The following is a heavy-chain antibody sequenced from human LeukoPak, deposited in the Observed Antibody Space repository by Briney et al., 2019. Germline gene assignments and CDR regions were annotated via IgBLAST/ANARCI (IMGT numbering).Heavy chain of an antibody. V-gene: IGHV4-34*01. D-gene: IGHD1-26*01. Sequence: PSETLSLTCAVYGASLHGHYWSWIRQSPGKGLEWIGEGSDRGGTKFNPSLKGRVTISADPSKNRFSLNLYSVTAADTAVYHCAMNGQSGFSFDPWGQGTLVTVSS. CDR1: GASLHGHY. J-gene: IGHJ5*02. CDR3: AMNGQSGFSFDP. CDR2: GSDRGGT.